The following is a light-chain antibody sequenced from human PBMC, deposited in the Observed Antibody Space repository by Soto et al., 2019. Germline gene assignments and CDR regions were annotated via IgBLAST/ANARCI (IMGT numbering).Light chain of an antibody. V-gene: IGKV3-11*01. CDR2: DAS. CDR1: QSVSSY. CDR3: QQCSNWPLT. J-gene: IGKJ4*01. Sequence: EIVLTQSPATLSLSPGERATLSCRASQSVSSYLAWYQQKPGQAPRLLIYDASNRATGIPARFSGSGSGTDLTLTISSLEPEDCAVYYCQQCSNWPLTFGGGTKVEIK.